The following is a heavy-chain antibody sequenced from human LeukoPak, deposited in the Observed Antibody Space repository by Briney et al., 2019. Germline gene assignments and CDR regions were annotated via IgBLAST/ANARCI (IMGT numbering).Heavy chain of an antibody. CDR2: INPYNGNT. J-gene: IGHJ6*03. V-gene: IGHV1-18*01. CDR1: GYTFTSYI. CDR3: ARDRHIAAAVYYYYMDV. D-gene: IGHD6-13*01. Sequence: ASVKVSCKASGYTFTSYIISWVRQAPGQGLEWMGWINPYNGNTDYAQRVQGRVTMTTDTSTSADYMELSILRSEDTAVYYCARDRHIAAAVYYYYMDVWGKGTPVTVSS.